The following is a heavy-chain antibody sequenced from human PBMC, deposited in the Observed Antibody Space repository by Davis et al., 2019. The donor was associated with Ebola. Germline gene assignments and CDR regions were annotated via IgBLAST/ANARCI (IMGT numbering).Heavy chain of an antibody. CDR1: GGSISSYY. CDR3: ARAQTTVVTGWFDP. V-gene: IGHV4-59*01. CDR2: IYYSGST. J-gene: IGHJ5*02. D-gene: IGHD4-23*01. Sequence: MPSETLSLTCTVSGGSISSYYWSWIRQPPGKGLEWIGYIYYSGSTNYNPSLKSRVTISVDTSKNQFSLKLSSVTAADTAVYYCARAQTTVVTGWFDPWGQGTLVTVSS.